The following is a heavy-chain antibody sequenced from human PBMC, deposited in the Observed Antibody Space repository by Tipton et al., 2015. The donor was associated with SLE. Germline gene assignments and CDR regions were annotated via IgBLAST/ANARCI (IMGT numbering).Heavy chain of an antibody. CDR2: ISHSGST. J-gene: IGHJ5*02. CDR1: GGSISSSNW. CDR3: AGGGNWFDP. Sequence: GLVKPSGTLSLTCAVSGGSISSSNWWNWVRQPPGKGLEWIGEISHSGSTNYNPSLKSRVTISLDKSKNQFSLKLSSVTAADAAVYYCAGGGNWFDPWGQGTLVTVSS. D-gene: IGHD3-16*01. V-gene: IGHV4-4*02.